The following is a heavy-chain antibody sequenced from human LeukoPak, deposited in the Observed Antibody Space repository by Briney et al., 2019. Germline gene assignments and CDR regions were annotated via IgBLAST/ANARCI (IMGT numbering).Heavy chain of an antibody. CDR3: ARAPVATIIFDY. D-gene: IGHD5-12*01. J-gene: IGHJ4*02. CDR2: IYHSGNT. CDR1: GYSISSGYY. Sequence: PSETLSLTCSVSGYSISSGYYWAWIRQPPGKGLEWIGSIYHSGNTYYIPSLKSRVTISVDTSKNQFSLKLSSVTAADTAVYYCARAPVATIIFDYWGQGTLVTVSS. V-gene: IGHV4-38-2*02.